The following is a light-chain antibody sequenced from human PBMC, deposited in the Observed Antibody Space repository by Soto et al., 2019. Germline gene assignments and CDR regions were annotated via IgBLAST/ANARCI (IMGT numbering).Light chain of an antibody. CDR2: DAS. CDR3: QQYNSYWT. V-gene: IGKV1-5*01. Sequence: DIQMTQSPSTLSASVGDRVTITCRASQSITTWLAWYQQKPGKAPKLLIYDASSLESGVPSRFSGGGSGTEITLTISSLQPDDFATYYCQQYNSYWTFGQGTKVDIK. CDR1: QSITTW. J-gene: IGKJ1*01.